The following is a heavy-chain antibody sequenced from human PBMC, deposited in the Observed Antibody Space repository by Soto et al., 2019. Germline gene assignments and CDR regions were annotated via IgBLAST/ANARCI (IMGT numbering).Heavy chain of an antibody. J-gene: IGHJ6*02. CDR3: ASRSPGRDGYNYGMDV. D-gene: IGHD1-26*01. V-gene: IGHV5-51*01. CDR2: IYPGDSDT. CDR1: GYSFTSYW. Sequence: GASLKISCQGSGYSFTSYWIGWVRQMPGKGLEWMGIIYPGDSDTRYSPSFQGQVTISADKSISTAYLQWSSLKASDTAMYYCASRSPGRDGYNYGMDVWGQGTTVTVSS.